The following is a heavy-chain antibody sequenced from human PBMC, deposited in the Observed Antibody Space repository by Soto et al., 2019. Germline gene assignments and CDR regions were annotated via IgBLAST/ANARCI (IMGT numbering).Heavy chain of an antibody. J-gene: IGHJ6*02. CDR2: INPNSGGT. V-gene: IGHV1-2*04. Sequence: ASVKVSCKASGYTFTGYYMHWVRQAPGQGLEWMRWINPNSGGTNYAQKFQGWVTMTRDTSISTAYMELSRLRSDDTAVYYCARDLGITGTTPYYYGMDVWGQGTTVTVSS. CDR3: ARDLGITGTTPYYYGMDV. D-gene: IGHD1-20*01. CDR1: GYTFTGYY.